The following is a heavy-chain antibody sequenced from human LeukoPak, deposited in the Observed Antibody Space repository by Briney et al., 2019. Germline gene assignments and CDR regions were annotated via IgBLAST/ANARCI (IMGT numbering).Heavy chain of an antibody. Sequence: GGSLRLSCAASGFTFSNYDMHWVRQAAGKGLEWVSGIGTAGDTYYPASVKGRFTISRENAKNSSYLQMNSLSAGDTAVYYCASSPACSSSWYAIDNWGQGTLVTVSS. J-gene: IGHJ4*02. CDR1: GFTFSNYD. CDR3: ASSPACSSSWYAIDN. CDR2: IGTAGDT. V-gene: IGHV3-13*01. D-gene: IGHD6-13*01.